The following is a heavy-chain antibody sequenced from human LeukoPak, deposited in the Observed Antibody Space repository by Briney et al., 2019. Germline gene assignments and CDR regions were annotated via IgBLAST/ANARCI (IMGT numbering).Heavy chain of an antibody. J-gene: IGHJ4*02. V-gene: IGHV3-43*01. D-gene: IGHD6-19*01. Sequence: PGGSLRLSCAASGFTFDDYTMHWVRQAPGKGLEWVSPISWDGGSTYYADSVKGRFTISRDNSKNSLYLQMNSLRTEDTALYYCAKGHSSGWLGVVDYWGQGTLVTVSS. CDR2: ISWDGGST. CDR1: GFTFDDYT. CDR3: AKGHSSGWLGVVDY.